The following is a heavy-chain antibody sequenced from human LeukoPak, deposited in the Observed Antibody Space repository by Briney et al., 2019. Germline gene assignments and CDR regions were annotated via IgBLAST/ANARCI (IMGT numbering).Heavy chain of an antibody. Sequence: PSETLSLTCTVSGGSISSGGYYWSWIRQHPGKGLEWIGYIYYSGSTYYNPSLKSRVTISVDTSKNQFSLKLSSVTAADTAVYYCASLFSGGSCSSWSLDYWGQGTLVTVSS. CDR3: ASLFSGGSCSSWSLDY. CDR2: IYYSGST. V-gene: IGHV4-31*03. CDR1: GGSISSGGYY. D-gene: IGHD2-15*01. J-gene: IGHJ4*02.